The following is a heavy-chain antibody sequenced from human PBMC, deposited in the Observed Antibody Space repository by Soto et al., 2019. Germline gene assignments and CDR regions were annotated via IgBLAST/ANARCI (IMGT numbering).Heavy chain of an antibody. Sequence: VQLVESGGGLVQPGGSLRLSCAASGFTFSSYWMHWVRQAPGKGLVWVSRINSDGTSTSYADSVKGRFTISRDNAKNTLYLQMNSLRAEDTAVYYCASGGIVGATDLDYWGQGTLVTVSS. V-gene: IGHV3-74*01. J-gene: IGHJ4*02. CDR3: ASGGIVGATDLDY. D-gene: IGHD1-26*01. CDR2: INSDGTST. CDR1: GFTFSSYW.